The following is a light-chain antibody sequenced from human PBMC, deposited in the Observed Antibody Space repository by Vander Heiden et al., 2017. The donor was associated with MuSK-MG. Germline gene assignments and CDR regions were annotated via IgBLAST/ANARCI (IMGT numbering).Light chain of an antibody. CDR3: QQSYSVPLT. V-gene: IGKV1-39*01. J-gene: IGKJ4*01. Sequence: IRLSQPPSSLSASVGDRVSITCRASQSISTYLKWYQQRPGQAPKRLIYAASSLQSGVPSRFRGSGSGTDFTLTISSLQPEDFAIYYCQQSYSVPLTFGGGTRVDIK. CDR2: AAS. CDR1: QSISTY.